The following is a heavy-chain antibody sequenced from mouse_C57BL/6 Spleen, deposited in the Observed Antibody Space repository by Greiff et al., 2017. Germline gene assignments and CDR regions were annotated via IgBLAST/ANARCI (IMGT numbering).Heavy chain of an antibody. V-gene: IGHV10-1*01. CDR2: IRSKSNNYAT. J-gene: IGHJ1*03. Sequence: EVQVVESGGGLVQPKGSLKLSCAASGFSFNTYAMNWVRQAPGKGLEWVARIRSKSNNYATYYADSVKDRFTISRDDSEGMLYLQMDNLKTADTAMDYCVRHKYDEGDWYFDVWGTGTTVTVSS. D-gene: IGHD2-14*01. CDR3: VRHKYDEGDWYFDV. CDR1: GFSFNTYA.